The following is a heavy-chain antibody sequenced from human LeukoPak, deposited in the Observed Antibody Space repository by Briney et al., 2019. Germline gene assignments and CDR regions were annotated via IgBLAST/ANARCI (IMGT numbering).Heavy chain of an antibody. D-gene: IGHD1-14*01. CDR3: ARHPDRRQVAL. J-gene: IGHJ4*02. Sequence: EASETLSLTCAVYGGSFSGYYWSWIRQPPGKGLEWIAYIFYSGSTSYNPSLKSRVTISVDTSKNQFSLKLTSVTAADTAVYYCARHPDRRQVALWGQGTLVTVSS. V-gene: IGHV4-59*08. CDR2: IFYSGST. CDR1: GGSFSGYY.